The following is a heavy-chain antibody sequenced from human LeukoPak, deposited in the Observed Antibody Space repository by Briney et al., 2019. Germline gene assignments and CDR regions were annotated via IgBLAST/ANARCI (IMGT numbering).Heavy chain of an antibody. D-gene: IGHD3-22*01. J-gene: IGHJ5*02. CDR1: GDSTSNHY. CDR2: IYYSGTT. CDR3: ARGTMMVGP. Sequence: EALSLTCTVSGDSTSNHYRCWVLHPPGKGLEWIGYIYYSGTTTYNPSLKSRVTISVDTSKNQFSLKLNAVTAADTAVYYCARGTMMVGPWGQGTLVTVSS. V-gene: IGHV4-59*11.